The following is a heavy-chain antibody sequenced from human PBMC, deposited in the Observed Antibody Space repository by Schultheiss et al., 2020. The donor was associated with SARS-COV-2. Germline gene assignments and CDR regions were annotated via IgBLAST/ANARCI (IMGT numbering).Heavy chain of an antibody. CDR1: GGSISSYY. Sequence: SQTLSLTCTVSGGSISSYYWTWIRQPPGKGLEWIGEINHSGSTNYNPSLKSRVTMSVDTSKNQFSLKLSSVTAADTAVYYCARVSSSSYYGMDVWGQGTTVTVSS. D-gene: IGHD6-6*01. CDR2: INHSGST. J-gene: IGHJ6*02. V-gene: IGHV4-34*01. CDR3: ARVSSSSYYGMDV.